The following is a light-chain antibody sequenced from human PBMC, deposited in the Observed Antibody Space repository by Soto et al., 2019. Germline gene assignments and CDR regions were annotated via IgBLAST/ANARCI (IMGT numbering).Light chain of an antibody. CDR2: DSS. CDR1: TGAVTSGHY. J-gene: IGLJ2*01. Sequence: QAVVTQEPSLTVSPGGTVTLTCGSSTGAVTSGHYPYWIQQKPGQAPRTLIFDSSNRHSWTPARFSGSLLGGKAALTLSGALPEDEADYYCLVSYSGARVFGGGPKVTVL. V-gene: IGLV7-46*01. CDR3: LVSYSGARV.